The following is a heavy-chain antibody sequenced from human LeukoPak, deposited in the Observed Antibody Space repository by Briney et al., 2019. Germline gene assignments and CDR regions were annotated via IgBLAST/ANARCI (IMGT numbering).Heavy chain of an antibody. Sequence: SETLSLTCTVSGGSISSYSWSWVRQPPGKGLEWIGSIYTSESTNSNPSLKSRVTISVDTSKSQFSLKLSSVTAADTAVYYCARQAYCGAGCYSLDYWGQGTLVTVSS. CDR3: ARQAYCGAGCYSLDY. V-gene: IGHV4-4*09. CDR1: GGSISSYS. CDR2: IYTSEST. D-gene: IGHD2-21*02. J-gene: IGHJ4*02.